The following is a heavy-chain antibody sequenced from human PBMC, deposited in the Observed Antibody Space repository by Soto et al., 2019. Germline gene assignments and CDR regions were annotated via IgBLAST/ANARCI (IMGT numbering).Heavy chain of an antibody. Sequence: GGSLRLSCAASGFTFSSYAMSWVRQAPGKGLEWVSAISGSGGSTYYADSVKGRFTISRDNSKNTLYLQMNSLRAEDTAVYYCAKDRKDCSSTSCYVLEIFDYWGQGTLVTVSS. CDR1: GFTFSSYA. D-gene: IGHD2-2*01. J-gene: IGHJ4*02. CDR2: ISGSGGST. CDR3: AKDRKDCSSTSCYVLEIFDY. V-gene: IGHV3-23*01.